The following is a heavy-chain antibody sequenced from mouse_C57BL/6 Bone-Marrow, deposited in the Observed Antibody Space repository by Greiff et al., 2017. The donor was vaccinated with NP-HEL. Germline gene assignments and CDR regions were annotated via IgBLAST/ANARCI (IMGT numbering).Heavy chain of an antibody. J-gene: IGHJ3*01. Sequence: VQLQQSGAELMKPGASVKLSCKATGYTFTGYWIEWVKQRPGHGLEWIGEILPGSGSTNYNEKFKGKATLTVDKSTSTAYMELRSLTSEDSAVYYCARDGETGSWFAYWGQGTLVTVSA. D-gene: IGHD4-1*01. CDR1: GYTFTGYW. CDR3: ARDGETGSWFAY. V-gene: IGHV1-9*01. CDR2: ILPGSGST.